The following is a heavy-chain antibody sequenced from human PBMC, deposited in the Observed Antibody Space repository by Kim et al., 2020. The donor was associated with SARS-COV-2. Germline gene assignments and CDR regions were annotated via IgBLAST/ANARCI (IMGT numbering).Heavy chain of an antibody. V-gene: IGHV3-33*06. J-gene: IGHJ4*02. CDR1: GFTFSSYG. CDR2: IWYDGSNT. Sequence: GGSLRLSCAASGFTFSSYGMHWVRQAPGKGLEWVAVIWYDGSNTYYADSVKGRFTISRDNSKNTLYLQMNSLRAEDTAVYYCAKERSPGVVDYWGQGTLVTVSS. D-gene: IGHD2-15*01. CDR3: AKERSPGVVDY.